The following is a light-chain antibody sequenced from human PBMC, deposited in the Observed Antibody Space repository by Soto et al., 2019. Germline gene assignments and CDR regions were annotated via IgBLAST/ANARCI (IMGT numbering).Light chain of an antibody. CDR1: QVISTS. Sequence: DIQLTQSPSFLSPSIGESVTITCRASQVISTSLAWYQVKPGKAPKLLIYAASSSQSGVPSRFSGSGSGTEFTLTISSLQPEDFATYYCLQHNNYPLTFGQGTKVDIK. CDR2: AAS. CDR3: LQHNNYPLT. V-gene: IGKV1-9*01. J-gene: IGKJ1*01.